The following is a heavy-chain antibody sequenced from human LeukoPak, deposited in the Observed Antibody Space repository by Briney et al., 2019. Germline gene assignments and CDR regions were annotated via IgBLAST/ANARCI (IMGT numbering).Heavy chain of an antibody. D-gene: IGHD2-2*01. CDR2: ISTTSTYI. J-gene: IGHJ6*03. CDR3: ARAPREGYCSSTSCSYYYYYMDV. CDR1: GFIFSSYS. Sequence: GGSLRLSCAASGFIFSSYSMSWVRQAPGRGLEWVSSISTTSTYIYYADSLKGRFTISRDNAKSSLYLQMNSLRAEDTAVYYCARAPREGYCSSTSCSYYYYYMDVWGKGTTVTVSS. V-gene: IGHV3-21*06.